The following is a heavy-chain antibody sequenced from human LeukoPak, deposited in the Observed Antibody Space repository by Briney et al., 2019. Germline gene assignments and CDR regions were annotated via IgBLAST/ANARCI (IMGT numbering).Heavy chain of an antibody. CDR1: GFTFSSYW. CDR2: IKQDGSEK. CDR3: TRTNDYGDFNIAVAGYTFDY. D-gene: IGHD4-17*01. Sequence: GGSLRLSCAASGFTFSSYWMSWVRQAPGKGLEWVANIKQDGSEKYYVDSVKGRFTISRDNAKNSLYLQMNSLKTEDTAVYYCTRTNDYGDFNIAVAGYTFDYWGRGTLVTVSS. V-gene: IGHV3-7*03. J-gene: IGHJ4*02.